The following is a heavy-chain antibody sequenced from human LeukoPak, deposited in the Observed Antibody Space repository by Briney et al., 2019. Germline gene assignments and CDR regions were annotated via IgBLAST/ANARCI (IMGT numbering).Heavy chain of an antibody. CDR3: ARDSDNYYDTSGYQEKYFQH. J-gene: IGHJ1*01. V-gene: IGHV4-4*07. CDR2: IYTSGST. CDR1: GGSISSYY. D-gene: IGHD3-22*01. Sequence: SETLSLTCTVSGGSISSYYWSWIRQPAGKGLEWIGRIYTSGSTNYNPSLKSRVTMSVDTSKNQFSLKLSSVTAADTAVYYCARDSDNYYDTSGYQEKYFQHWGQGTLVTVSS.